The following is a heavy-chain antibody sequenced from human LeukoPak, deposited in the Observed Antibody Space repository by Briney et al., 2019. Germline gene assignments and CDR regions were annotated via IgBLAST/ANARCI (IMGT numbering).Heavy chain of an antibody. CDR1: GFTFSSYA. CDR3: AKHDGGTRTQIDY. J-gene: IGHJ4*02. CDR2: ISYDGSNK. V-gene: IGHV3-30-3*02. Sequence: AGGSLRLSCAASGFTFSSYAMHWVRQAPGKGLEWVAVISYDGSNKYYADSVKGRFTISRDNSKNTLYLQMNSLRAEDTAVYYCAKHDGGTRTQIDYWGQGTLVTVSS. D-gene: IGHD1-26*01.